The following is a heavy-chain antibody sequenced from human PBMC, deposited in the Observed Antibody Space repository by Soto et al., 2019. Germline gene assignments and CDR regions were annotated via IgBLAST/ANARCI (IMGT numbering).Heavy chain of an antibody. CDR1: GGTFSSYA. D-gene: IGHD2-2*02. Sequence: QVQLVQSGAEVKKPGSSVKVSCKASGGTFSSYAISWVRQAPGQGLEWMGGIIPIFGTANYAQKFQGRVTITAEESTSTAYMELRSLRAEDKGVYYCAIRTRQEIYCISTSCYIWFDPWGQGTLVTDSS. J-gene: IGHJ5*02. CDR3: AIRTRQEIYCISTSCYIWFDP. V-gene: IGHV1-69*12. CDR2: IIPIFGTA.